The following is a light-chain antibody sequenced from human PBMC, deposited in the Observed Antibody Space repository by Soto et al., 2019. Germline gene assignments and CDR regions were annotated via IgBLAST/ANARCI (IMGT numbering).Light chain of an antibody. CDR2: DVS. J-gene: IGKJ4*01. CDR1: QTLRTW. Sequence: DIQMTQSPSTLSASVGDRVTITCRASQTLRTWLAWYQQKPGKAPKLLIYDVSILQSGVPSGFSGSGSGTEFTLTISSLQPDDFATYYCQQYNGYPLTFGGGTKVEFK. V-gene: IGKV1-5*01. CDR3: QQYNGYPLT.